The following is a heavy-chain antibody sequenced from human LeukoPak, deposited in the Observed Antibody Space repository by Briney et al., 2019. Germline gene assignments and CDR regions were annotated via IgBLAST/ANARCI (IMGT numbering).Heavy chain of an antibody. CDR3: AGRSTIVGGYYYMDV. V-gene: IGHV3-48*01. CDR1: GFTFSSFS. Sequence: PGGSLRLSCAASGFTFSSFSMNWVRQAPGKGLQWVSYISSSSGTRYYADSVQGRFTISRDNAKLYLQMNSLRAEDTAVYYCAGRSTIVGGYYYMDVWGKGTKVTVSS. CDR2: ISSSSGTR. D-gene: IGHD3-3*01. J-gene: IGHJ6*03.